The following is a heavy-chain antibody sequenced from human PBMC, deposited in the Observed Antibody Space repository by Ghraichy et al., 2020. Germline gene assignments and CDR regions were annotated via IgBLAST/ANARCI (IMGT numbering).Heavy chain of an antibody. CDR1: GFTFDDYT. D-gene: IGHD1/OR15-1a*01. Sequence: GGSLRLSCAASGFTFDDYTMHWVRQAPGKGLEWVSLISWDGGSTYYADSVKGRFTISRDNSKNSLYLQMNSLRTEDTALYYCAKAGRELGTINAPLYFDYWGQGTLVTVSS. CDR2: ISWDGGST. J-gene: IGHJ4*02. V-gene: IGHV3-43*01. CDR3: AKAGRELGTINAPLYFDY.